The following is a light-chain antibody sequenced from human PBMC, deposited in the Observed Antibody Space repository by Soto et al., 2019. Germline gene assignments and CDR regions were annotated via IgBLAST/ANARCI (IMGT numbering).Light chain of an antibody. CDR1: QGISNY. J-gene: IGKJ1*01. CDR2: AAS. CDR3: QKYDSAPWT. Sequence: DIQMTQSPSSLSASVRDRVTITCRASQGISNYLAWYQQKPGKVPKLLIYAASTMQSRVPSRFSGSGSGTDFTLTISSLQHENVANYYCQKYDSAPWTFGQGTKVEIK. V-gene: IGKV1-27*01.